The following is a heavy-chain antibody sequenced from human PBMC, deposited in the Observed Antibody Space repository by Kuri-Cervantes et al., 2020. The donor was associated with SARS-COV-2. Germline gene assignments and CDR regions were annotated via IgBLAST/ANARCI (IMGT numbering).Heavy chain of an antibody. Sequence: ASVKVSCKSSGYTFTSFDINWVRQAPGQALERMGYINPRSDYTVYAEKFQGRITMTSDTSMGTAYMELTSLTLEDTAIYYCARSVGSSWYNRFDSWGQGTLVTVSS. CDR3: ARSVGSSWYNRFDS. V-gene: IGHV1-8*01. CDR1: GYTFTSFD. J-gene: IGHJ5*01. CDR2: INPRSDYT. D-gene: IGHD6-13*01.